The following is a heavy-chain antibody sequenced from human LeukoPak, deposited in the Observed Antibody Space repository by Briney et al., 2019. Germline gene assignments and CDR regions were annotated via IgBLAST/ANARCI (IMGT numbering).Heavy chain of an antibody. J-gene: IGHJ4*02. Sequence: PGGSLRLSCAAPGFTFSSYSMSWVRQAPGKGLEWVSGISTSSTYRLYAYSVKGGVTISRDNAKSSLYLETNSLRAEDTAVYYCARDVDGSGNYGFDWWRQGILVTVSS. CDR1: GFTFSSYS. CDR3: ARDVDGSGNYGFDW. CDR2: ISTSSTYR. V-gene: IGHV3-21*01. D-gene: IGHD3-10*01.